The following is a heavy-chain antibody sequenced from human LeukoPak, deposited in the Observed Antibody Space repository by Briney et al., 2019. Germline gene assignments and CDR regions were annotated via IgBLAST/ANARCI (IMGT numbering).Heavy chain of an antibody. CDR3: ARIMGRGYCSSTSCRGDWFDP. CDR2: IYHIGST. V-gene: IGHV4-4*02. J-gene: IGHJ5*02. CDR1: GGSIRSSNL. D-gene: IGHD2-2*01. Sequence: SGTLSLTCAVSGGSIRSSNLWSWVRQPPGKGLEWIGEIYHIGSTNYNPSLKSRVTLSVDKSKNQFSLKLSSVTAADTAVYYCARIMGRGYCSSTSCRGDWFDPWGQGTLVTVSS.